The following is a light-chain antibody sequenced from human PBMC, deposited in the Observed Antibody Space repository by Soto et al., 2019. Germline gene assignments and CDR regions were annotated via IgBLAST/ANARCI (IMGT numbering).Light chain of an antibody. CDR1: QSISNY. V-gene: IGKV1-39*01. CDR2: AAS. CDR3: QQSYSTPLT. J-gene: IGKJ4*01. Sequence: DIQMTQSPSSLSASVGDRVTITCRASQSISNYLNWYQQKLGKAPKLLIYAASSLQSGVPSRFSGSGSGTDFTLTISSLQAEDFANYYCQQSYSTPLTFGGGTKVEIK.